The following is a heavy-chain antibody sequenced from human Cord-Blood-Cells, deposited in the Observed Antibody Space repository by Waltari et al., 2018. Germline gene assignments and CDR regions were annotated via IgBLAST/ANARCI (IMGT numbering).Heavy chain of an antibody. CDR2: IIPILGIA. Sequence: QVQLVQSGAEVKKPGSSVTVSCKASGGTFSSYAISWVRQAPGQGLEWMGRIIPILGIANYAQKFQGRVTITADKSTSTAYMELSSLRSEDTAVYYCARWVGSPYSYGYRWFDPWGQGTLVTVSS. V-gene: IGHV1-69*09. J-gene: IGHJ5*02. CDR3: ARWVGSPYSYGYRWFDP. D-gene: IGHD5-18*01. CDR1: GGTFSSYA.